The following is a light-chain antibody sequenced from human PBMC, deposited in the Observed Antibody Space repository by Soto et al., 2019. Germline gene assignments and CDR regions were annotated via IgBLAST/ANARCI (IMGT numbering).Light chain of an antibody. CDR3: CSYAGSSTFV. CDR1: SSDVGSSNL. CDR2: EGT. V-gene: IGLV2-23*01. Sequence: QSSLTHPASLSGSPGQSITFSCTGSSSDVGSSNLVSWYQQHPGKAPKLLIYEGTRRPSGVSNRFSGSKSGSTASLTISGLQAEDEADYYCCSYAGSSTFVFGAGTKVTVL. J-gene: IGLJ1*01.